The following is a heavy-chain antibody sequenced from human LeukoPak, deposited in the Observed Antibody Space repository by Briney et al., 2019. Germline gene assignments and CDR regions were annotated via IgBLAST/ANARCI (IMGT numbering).Heavy chain of an antibody. CDR3: ARLPTGFPNWFDL. CDR2: IHHSGTT. D-gene: IGHD3-9*01. V-gene: IGHV4-39*01. J-gene: IGHJ5*02. Sequence: SETLSLTCTVSGGSITSSSGYNWGWIRQSPGKGLEWIGTIHHSGTTYYSLSLRSRLTISVDSSKNRFSLRLSSVTAADTAVYFCARLPTGFPNWFDLWGRGTLVTVS. CDR1: GGSITSSSGYN.